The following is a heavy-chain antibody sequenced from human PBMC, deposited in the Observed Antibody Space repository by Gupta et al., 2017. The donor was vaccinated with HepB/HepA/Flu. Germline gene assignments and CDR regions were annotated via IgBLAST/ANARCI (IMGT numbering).Heavy chain of an antibody. J-gene: IGHJ4*02. D-gene: IGHD6-13*01. CDR3: ARDSEGGTATGTVFFDY. CDR2: IIPIFGTT. CDR1: GDTFSRHG. Sequence: QVQLVQSGAEVKKPGSSVKLSCKASGDTFSRHGISWVRQAPGQGLEWMGGIIPIFGTTYYTHDFRGRATITADKSTSTAYMELTSLKSEDTAIYFCARDSEGGTATGTVFFDYWGQGTLVTVSS. V-gene: IGHV1-69*06.